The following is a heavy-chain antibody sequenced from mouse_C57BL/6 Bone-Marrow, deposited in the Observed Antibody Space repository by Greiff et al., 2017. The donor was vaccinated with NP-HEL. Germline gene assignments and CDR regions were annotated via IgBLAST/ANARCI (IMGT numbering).Heavy chain of an antibody. J-gene: IGHJ3*01. CDR1: GFNIKDDY. Sequence: VQLKQSGAELVRPGASVKLSCTASGFNIKDDYMHWVKQRPEQGLEWIGWIDPENGDTEYASKFQGKATITADTSSNTAYLQLSSLTSEDTAVYYCTTSLLWLRRGFAYWGQGTLVTVSA. D-gene: IGHD2-2*01. V-gene: IGHV14-4*01. CDR3: TTSLLWLRRGFAY. CDR2: IDPENGDT.